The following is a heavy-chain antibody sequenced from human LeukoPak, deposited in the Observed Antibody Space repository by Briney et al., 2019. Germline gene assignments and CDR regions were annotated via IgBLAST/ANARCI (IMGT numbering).Heavy chain of an antibody. CDR3: ARDPAERYGDYVI. Sequence: PSETLSLTCTVSGGSINSNSYYWGWIRQPPGKGLEWIGSIYYSGSTYYNPSLKSRVTISVDKSKNQFSLKLSSVTAADTAVYYCARDPAERYGDYVIWGQGTLVTVSS. CDR2: IYYSGST. J-gene: IGHJ4*02. CDR1: GGSINSNSYY. V-gene: IGHV4-39*07. D-gene: IGHD4-17*01.